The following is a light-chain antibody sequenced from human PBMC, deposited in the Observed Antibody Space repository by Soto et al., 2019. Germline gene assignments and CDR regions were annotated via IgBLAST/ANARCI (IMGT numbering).Light chain of an antibody. Sequence: DIQMTQSPPSVSASVGDRVTITCRASQGISSWLAWYQQIPGKAPKLLIYAASNLQRGVPSRFSGSGAKTDFTLTISSLQPEDFATYYCQQANSLPWTFGQGTKVEIK. J-gene: IGKJ1*01. CDR1: QGISSW. CDR2: AAS. V-gene: IGKV1-12*01. CDR3: QQANSLPWT.